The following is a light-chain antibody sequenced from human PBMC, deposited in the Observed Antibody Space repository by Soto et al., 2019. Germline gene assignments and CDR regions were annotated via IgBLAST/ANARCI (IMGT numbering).Light chain of an antibody. CDR2: KAS. CDR3: QQYNRYSYT. Sequence: DIQMTQSPSTLSASVGGRVTITCRASQSISSWLAWYQQKPGKAPKLLIYKASSLESGVPSRFSGSGSGTEFTLTICSLQPDDFATYYCQQYNRYSYTFGQGTKLEIK. J-gene: IGKJ2*01. CDR1: QSISSW. V-gene: IGKV1-5*03.